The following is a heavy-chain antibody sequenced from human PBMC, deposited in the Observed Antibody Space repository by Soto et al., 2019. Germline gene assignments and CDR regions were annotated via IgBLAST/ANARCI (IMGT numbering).Heavy chain of an antibody. CDR2: IVVGSGNT. CDR1: GFTFTSSA. V-gene: IGHV1-58*01. Sequence: SVKVSCKASGFTFTSSAVQWVRQARGQRLEWIGWIVVGSGNTNYAQRFQERVTITRDMSTSTAYMELSSLRSEDTAVYYCAAERGTCSGGSCYAYYYYGMDVWGQGTTVTVSS. J-gene: IGHJ6*02. CDR3: AAERGTCSGGSCYAYYYYGMDV. D-gene: IGHD2-15*01.